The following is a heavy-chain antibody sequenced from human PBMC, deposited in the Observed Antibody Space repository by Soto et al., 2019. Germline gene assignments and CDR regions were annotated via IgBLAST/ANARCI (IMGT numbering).Heavy chain of an antibody. CDR2: IYYSGTT. V-gene: IGHV4-39*01. CDR3: ARELVKYGDYSFDY. CDR1: GGSISRSSYY. D-gene: IGHD4-17*01. J-gene: IGHJ4*02. Sequence: PSETLSLTCTVSGGSISRSSYYWGWLRQPPGKGLEWIGSIYYSGTTHYSPSPKSRVTMSVDTSKNQFSLKLSSVTAADTAVYYCARELVKYGDYSFDYWGQGTLVTVSS.